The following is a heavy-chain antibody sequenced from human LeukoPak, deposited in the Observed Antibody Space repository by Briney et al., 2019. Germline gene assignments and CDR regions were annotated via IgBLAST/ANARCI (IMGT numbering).Heavy chain of an antibody. CDR3: ARVGTTTGTIYYYYYMDV. CDR1: GGSISSGDYY. J-gene: IGHJ6*03. Sequence: SETLSLTCTVSGGSISSGDYYWSWIRQPPGKGLEWIGYIYHSGSTYYNPSLKSRVTMSVDTSKNQFSLKLSSVTAADTAVYYCARVGTTTGTIYYYYYMDVWGKGTTVTVSS. D-gene: IGHD1-14*01. CDR2: IYHSGST. V-gene: IGHV4-30-4*08.